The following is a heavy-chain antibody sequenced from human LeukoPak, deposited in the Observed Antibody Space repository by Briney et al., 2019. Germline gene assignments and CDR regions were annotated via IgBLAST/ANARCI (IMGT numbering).Heavy chain of an antibody. D-gene: IGHD1-26*01. CDR3: ARYREVGATVDY. Sequence: SETLSLTCTVSGGSISTYYWSWLRQPPGKGLEWIGYIYHSGSTNYNPSLKSRVTISRDTSKNQFSLNLSSVTAADTAVYYCARYREVGATVDYWGQGTLVTVSS. CDR1: GGSISTYY. V-gene: IGHV4-59*08. J-gene: IGHJ4*02. CDR2: IYHSGST.